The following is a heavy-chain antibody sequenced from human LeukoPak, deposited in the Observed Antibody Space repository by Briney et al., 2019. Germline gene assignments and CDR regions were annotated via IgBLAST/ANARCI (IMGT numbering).Heavy chain of an antibody. Sequence: ASVKVSCKASGYTFTGYYMHWVRQPPGQGLEWMGWINPNNGGTKSAQKLQGRVTMNRDTSISTAYMELSRLTSDDTAVYYCARDKPGYSGYGDYWGQGTLVTVSS. J-gene: IGHJ4*02. V-gene: IGHV1-2*02. D-gene: IGHD5-12*01. CDR2: INPNNGGT. CDR1: GYTFTGYY. CDR3: ARDKPGYSGYGDY.